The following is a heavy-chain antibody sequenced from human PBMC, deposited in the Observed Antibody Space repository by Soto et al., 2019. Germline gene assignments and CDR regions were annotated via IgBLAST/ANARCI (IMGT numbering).Heavy chain of an antibody. D-gene: IGHD5-12*01. CDR2: IIPIFGSA. CDR3: ARESGYNFGPSDY. Sequence: SVKVSCKASGGTFGSYGLSWVRQAPGQGLEWMGGIIPIFGSANYAQKFQGRVTITADISTSTAYMELSSLRSEDTAVYSCARESGYNFGPSDYWGQGALVTVSS. V-gene: IGHV1-69*06. J-gene: IGHJ4*02. CDR1: GGTFGSYG.